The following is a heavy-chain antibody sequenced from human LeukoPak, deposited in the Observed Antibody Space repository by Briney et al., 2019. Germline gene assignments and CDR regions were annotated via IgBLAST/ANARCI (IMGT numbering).Heavy chain of an antibody. Sequence: GASVKVSYKASGGTFSSYAISWVRQAPGQGLEWMGRIIPIFGIANYAQKFQGRVTITADKSTSTAYMELSSLRSEDTAVYYCAGRDDTGYSSGWSWFDPWGQGTLVTVSS. CDR3: AGRDDTGYSSGWSWFDP. CDR1: GGTFSSYA. J-gene: IGHJ5*02. V-gene: IGHV1-69*04. D-gene: IGHD6-19*01. CDR2: IIPIFGIA.